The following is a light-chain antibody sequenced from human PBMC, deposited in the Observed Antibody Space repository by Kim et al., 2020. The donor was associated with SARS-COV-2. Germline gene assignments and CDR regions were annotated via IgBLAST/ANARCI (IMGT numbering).Light chain of an antibody. CDR3: QQSTSYPIT. J-gene: IGKJ4*01. CDR1: QGISSR. V-gene: IGKV1-9*01. CDR2: LAS. Sequence: AAVGDRVTITCRASQGISSRLAWYQQEPGKAPKRLIYLASTLQSGVPSRFSGSGSATEFTLTVSSLQPEDLATYYCQQSTSYPITFGGGTKVDIK.